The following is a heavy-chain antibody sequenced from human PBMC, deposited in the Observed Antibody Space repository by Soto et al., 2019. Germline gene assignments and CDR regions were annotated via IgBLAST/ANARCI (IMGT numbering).Heavy chain of an antibody. Sequence: QVQLVESGGGVVQPGRSLRLSCAASGFTFIAYSMHWVRQAPGKGLEWLAVISFDGGEKHYADSVKGRCTISRDNSNNTLYLRMNSLRDDDTAIYYCARDPTSCRGSRCNSVGWFDPWGQWTLVIVSS. V-gene: IGHV3-30-3*01. J-gene: IGHJ5*02. D-gene: IGHD2-15*01. CDR3: ARDPTSCRGSRCNSVGWFDP. CDR2: ISFDGGEK. CDR1: GFTFIAYS.